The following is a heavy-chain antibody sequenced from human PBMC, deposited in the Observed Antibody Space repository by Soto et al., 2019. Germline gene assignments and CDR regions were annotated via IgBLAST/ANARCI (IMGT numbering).Heavy chain of an antibody. CDR3: ASGGSGSIGGCYYYGMDV. Sequence: GASVKVSCKVSGGTFSSYAISWVRQAPGQGLEWMGGIIPIFGTANYAQKFQGRVTITADRSTSTAYMELSRLRSEDTAVYYCASGGSGSIGGCYYYGMDVWGQGTTVTVSS. V-gene: IGHV1-69*06. CDR2: IIPIFGTA. CDR1: GGTFSSYA. J-gene: IGHJ6*02. D-gene: IGHD2-15*01.